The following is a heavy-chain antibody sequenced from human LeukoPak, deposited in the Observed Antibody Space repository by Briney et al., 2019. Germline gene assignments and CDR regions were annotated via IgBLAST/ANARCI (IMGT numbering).Heavy chain of an antibody. CDR2: IYYSGST. Sequence: PSETLSLTCTVSGGSISSYYWSWIRQPPGKGLEWIGYIYYSGSTNYNPSLKSRVTISVDTSKNQFSLKLSSVTAADTAVYYCARDLGSSSWYGSFQHWGQGTLVTVSS. CDR3: ARDLGSSSWYGSFQH. D-gene: IGHD6-13*01. V-gene: IGHV4-59*12. CDR1: GGSISSYY. J-gene: IGHJ1*01.